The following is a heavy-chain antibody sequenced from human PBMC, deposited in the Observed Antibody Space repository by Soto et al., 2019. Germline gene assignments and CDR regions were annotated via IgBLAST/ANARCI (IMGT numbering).Heavy chain of an antibody. D-gene: IGHD3-3*01. Sequence: EVQLVQSGGGVVPPGGSLRLSCAVSGTTVSSSYMSWVRQAAGKGLEWVSVIYAGGNTHYSDSVKGRFTVSRDTPNNTLHLQMNDLRAEDAAIYYCALFWSGCLDHWGPGALVTVSS. CDR2: IYAGGNT. CDR1: GTTVSSSY. CDR3: ALFWSGCLDH. V-gene: IGHV3-66*01. J-gene: IGHJ4*02.